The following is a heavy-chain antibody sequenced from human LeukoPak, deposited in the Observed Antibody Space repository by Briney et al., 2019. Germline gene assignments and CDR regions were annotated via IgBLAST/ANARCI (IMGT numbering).Heavy chain of an antibody. D-gene: IGHD2-21*02. CDR3: ATRPADCSWYWVFDF. CDR2: IYSSGST. CDR1: GVSMTGYY. V-gene: IGHV4-59*01. Sequence: SETLSLICSVSGVSMTGYYWSWIRQAQGKAPEWIGYIYSSGSTNYNTSLNSRLTMSLEASKNQFSLKLTFVPAADTAVYYCATRPADCSWYWVFDFWSRGTLVTVSS. J-gene: IGHJ4*01.